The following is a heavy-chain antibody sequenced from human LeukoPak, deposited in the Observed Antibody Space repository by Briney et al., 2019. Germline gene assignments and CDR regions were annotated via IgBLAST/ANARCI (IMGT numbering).Heavy chain of an antibody. V-gene: IGHV3-30*18. Sequence: GGSLRLSCAASGFTFSSYGMHWVRQAPGKGLEWVAVISYDGSNKYYADSVKGRFTISRDNSKNTLYLQMNSLRAEDTAVHYCAKGGPLFPGYFDYWGQGTLVTVSS. CDR3: AKGGPLFPGYFDY. D-gene: IGHD2-21*01. CDR2: ISYDGSNK. J-gene: IGHJ4*02. CDR1: GFTFSSYG.